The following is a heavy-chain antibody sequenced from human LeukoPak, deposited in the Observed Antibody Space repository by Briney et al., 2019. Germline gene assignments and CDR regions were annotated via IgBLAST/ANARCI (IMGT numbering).Heavy chain of an antibody. CDR2: INHSGST. J-gene: IGHJ4*02. D-gene: IGHD1-14*01. V-gene: IGHV4-34*01. CDR1: GFTFSDYY. CDR3: ARRIWGQPGDY. Sequence: LRLSCAASGFTFSDYYMSWIRQPPGKGLEWIGEINHSGSTNYNPSLKSRVTISVDTSKNQFSLKLSSVTAADTAVYYCARRIWGQPGDYWGQGTLVTVSS.